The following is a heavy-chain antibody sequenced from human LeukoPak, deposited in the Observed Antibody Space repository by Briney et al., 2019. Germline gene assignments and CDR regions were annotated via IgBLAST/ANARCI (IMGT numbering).Heavy chain of an antibody. Sequence: SETLSLTCTVSGGSVSSTSHFWSRVRQPPGKGLEWIGYIHNSVGTNYNPSLKSRVTISADTSKNQFSLKLSSVNAADTAVYYCARTAGGGGYWGQGTLVTVSS. J-gene: IGHJ4*02. V-gene: IGHV4-61*01. CDR3: ARTAGGGGY. CDR1: GGSVSSTSHF. CDR2: IHNSVGT.